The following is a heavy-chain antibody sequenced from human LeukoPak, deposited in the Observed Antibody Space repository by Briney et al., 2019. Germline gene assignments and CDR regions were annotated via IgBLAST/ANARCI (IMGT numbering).Heavy chain of an antibody. D-gene: IGHD3-10*01. CDR1: GASFSANY. CDR3: ARYYGSENYCISY. V-gene: IGHV4-34*01. CDR2: INHSGTI. J-gene: IGHJ4*01. Sequence: TSSETLSLTCAVYGASFSANYWIWIRQPPGKGLEWIGEINHSGTITYKPSLKSRLTISADTSKNQFSLKLSSVTAADTAVYYCARYYGSENYCISYWGQGTLVTVSS.